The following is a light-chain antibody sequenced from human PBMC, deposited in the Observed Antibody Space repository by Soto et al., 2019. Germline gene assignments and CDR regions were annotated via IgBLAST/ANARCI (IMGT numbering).Light chain of an antibody. V-gene: IGKV3-20*01. J-gene: IGKJ1*01. CDR2: GAS. CDR3: QQYGSSPRT. Sequence: EIVLTQSPATLSLSPGERATLSCMASQSVIRYLAWYQQRPGQAPRLHIYGASTRATGIPDRFTGSGSGTDFTLTISRLEPEDFAVYYCQQYGSSPRTFGQGTKVDIK. CDR1: QSVIRY.